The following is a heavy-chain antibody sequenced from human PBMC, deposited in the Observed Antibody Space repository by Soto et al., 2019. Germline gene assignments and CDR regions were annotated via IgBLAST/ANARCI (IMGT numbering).Heavy chain of an antibody. Sequence: VASVKVSCKASGGTFSRYAISWVRQAPGQGLEWMGGIIPIFGTANYAQKFQGRVTITADESTSTAYMELSSLRSEDTAVYYCARYSPLRYFYAIVVASPAYYFDYWGQGTLVAVSS. V-gene: IGHV1-69*13. CDR1: GGTFSRYA. J-gene: IGHJ4*02. D-gene: IGHD2-21*01. CDR3: ARYSPLRYFYAIVVASPAYYFDY. CDR2: IIPIFGTA.